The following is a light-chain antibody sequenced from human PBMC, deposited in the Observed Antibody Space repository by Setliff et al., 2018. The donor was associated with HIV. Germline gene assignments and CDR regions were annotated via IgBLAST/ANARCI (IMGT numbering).Light chain of an antibody. Sequence: SYELTQPPSVSVAPGKTAKITCGGNNIGGKSVHWYQQKPGQAPVLVVYDDSDRPSGIPERFSGSNSGNTATLTISGVEAGDEADYYCQVWDNNSDHVVFGGGTKATVL. CDR1: NIGGKS. CDR2: DDS. V-gene: IGLV3-21*03. J-gene: IGLJ2*01. CDR3: QVWDNNSDHVV.